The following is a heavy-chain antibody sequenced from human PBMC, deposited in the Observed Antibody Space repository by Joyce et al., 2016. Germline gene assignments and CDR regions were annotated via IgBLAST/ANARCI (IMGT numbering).Heavy chain of an antibody. J-gene: IGHJ6*02. CDR2: IFYTWTT. V-gene: IGHV4-61*01. Sequence: QVRLQESGPRLVKPSETLSLTCTVSGGSVRSGSYYWSWIRQPPRKGMGWIGYIFYTWTTGYNPSLMSRLSISVDTSKNQFSLNLMSVTAADTAVYYCARVVVTAGSSYYYYGMDVWGQGTTVAVSS. D-gene: IGHD2-21*02. CDR1: GGSVRSGSYY. CDR3: ARVVVTAGSSYYYYGMDV.